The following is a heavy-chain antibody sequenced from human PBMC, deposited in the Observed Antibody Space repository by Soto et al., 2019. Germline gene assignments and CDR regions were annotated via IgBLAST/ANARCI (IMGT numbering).Heavy chain of an antibody. D-gene: IGHD2-15*01. CDR1: GGSISSGGYY. CDR3: ARCETVVAAKPGGWDNWFDP. Sequence: QVQLQESGPGLVKPSQTLSLTCTVSGGSISSGGYYWSWIRQHPGKGLEWIGYIYYSGSTYYNPSLKSRVTISVDTSKNQFSLKLSSVTAADTAVYYCARCETVVAAKPGGWDNWFDPWGQGTLVTVSS. J-gene: IGHJ5*02. CDR2: IYYSGST. V-gene: IGHV4-31*03.